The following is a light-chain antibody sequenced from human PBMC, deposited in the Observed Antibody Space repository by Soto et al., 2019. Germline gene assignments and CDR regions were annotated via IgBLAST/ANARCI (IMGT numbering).Light chain of an antibody. CDR1: SSDVGDSDS. J-gene: IGLJ3*02. Sequence: QSALTQPRSVSGSFGQSVTISCTGTSSDVGDSDSVSWYQQHPGRAPKLMISDVDKRPSGVPDRFSGSKSGNTASLTISGLQSDDEDDYYCCSYAGSHTWVFGGGTKLTV. V-gene: IGLV2-11*01. CDR2: DVD. CDR3: CSYAGSHTWV.